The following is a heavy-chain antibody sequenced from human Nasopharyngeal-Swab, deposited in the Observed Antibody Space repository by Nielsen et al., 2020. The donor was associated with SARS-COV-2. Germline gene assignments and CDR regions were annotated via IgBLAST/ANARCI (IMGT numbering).Heavy chain of an antibody. J-gene: IGHJ5*02. D-gene: IGHD6-13*01. CDR2: VHSDGNT. CDR3: ARPLSRDSTWTTEANWFDP. Sequence: GESLKISCAASGFTVSSSYMSWVRQAPGKGLEWVSTVHSDGNTYYADSVRGRFSSSRDNSKNTLSLQMSSLRAEDTALYHCARPLSRDSTWTTEANWFDPWGQGTLVTVSS. V-gene: IGHV3-53*01. CDR1: GFTVSSSY.